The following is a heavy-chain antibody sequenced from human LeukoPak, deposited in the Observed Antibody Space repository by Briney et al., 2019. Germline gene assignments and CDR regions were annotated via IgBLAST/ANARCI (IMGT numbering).Heavy chain of an antibody. D-gene: IGHD1-14*01. CDR2: TRNRANRYTT. CDR3: TRASGDLSPVPFDY. CDR1: GFSFSDHY. J-gene: IGHJ4*02. Sequence: GGSLRLSCATSGFSFSDHYMDWVRQAPGKWLEGVGRTRNRANRYTTEYAASVKGRFTISRDDSKNSLYLQMNSLKTEDTALYYCTRASGDLSPVPFDYWGQGTLVSVSS. V-gene: IGHV3-72*01.